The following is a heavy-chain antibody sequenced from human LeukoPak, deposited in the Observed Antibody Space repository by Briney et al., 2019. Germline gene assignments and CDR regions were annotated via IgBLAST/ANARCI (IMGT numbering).Heavy chain of an antibody. CDR1: GFTFSSYW. Sequence: GGSLRLSCATSGFTFSSYWMHWVRQVPGRGLVWVSRINSDGSITDYADSVKGRFTIARDTAQNTLHLQMNSPRVEDTAMYYCAREPGGYYDSSGFLDDWGQGTLVTVSS. CDR3: AREPGGYYDSSGFLDD. D-gene: IGHD3-22*01. V-gene: IGHV3-74*01. J-gene: IGHJ4*02. CDR2: INSDGSIT.